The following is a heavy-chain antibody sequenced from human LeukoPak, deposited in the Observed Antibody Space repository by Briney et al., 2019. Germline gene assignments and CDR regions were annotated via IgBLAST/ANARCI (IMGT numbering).Heavy chain of an antibody. Sequence: TXTVSGGSISSYYWSWIRQPAGKGLEWIGRIYTSGSTNYNPSLKSRVTMSVDTSKNQFSLKLSSVTAADTAVYYXXXXXXXXQDYYYYYMDVWGKGTTVTISS. J-gene: IGHJ6*03. CDR1: GGSISSYY. V-gene: IGHV4-4*07. CDR3: XXXXXXXQDYYYYYMDV. CDR2: IYTSGST.